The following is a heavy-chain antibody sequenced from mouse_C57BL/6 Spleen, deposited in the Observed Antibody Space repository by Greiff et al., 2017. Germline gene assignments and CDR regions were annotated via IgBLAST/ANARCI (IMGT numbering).Heavy chain of an antibody. J-gene: IGHJ3*01. Sequence: EVQRVESGPGLVKPSQSLSLTCSVTGYSITSGYYWNWIRQFPGNKLEWMGYISYDGSNNYNPSLKNRISITRDTSKNQFFLKLNSVTTEDTATYYCARGGDYYGSSGGAWFAYWGQGTLVTVSA. CDR3: ARGGDYYGSSGGAWFAY. CDR2: ISYDGSN. D-gene: IGHD1-1*01. V-gene: IGHV3-6*01. CDR1: GYSITSGYY.